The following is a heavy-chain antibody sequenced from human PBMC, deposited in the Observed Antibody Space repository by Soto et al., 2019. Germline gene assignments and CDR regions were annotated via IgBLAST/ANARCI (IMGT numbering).Heavy chain of an antibody. J-gene: IGHJ4*02. V-gene: IGHV3-49*03. Sequence: GGSLRLSCTASGFTFGDYAMSWFRQAPGKGLEWVGFIRSKAYGGTTEYAASVKGRFTISRDDSKSIAYLQMNSLKTEDTAVYYCTRAAGVFFWSGYPTPYYFDYWGQGTLVTVSS. D-gene: IGHD3-3*01. CDR1: GFTFGDYA. CDR2: IRSKAYGGTT. CDR3: TRAAGVFFWSGYPTPYYFDY.